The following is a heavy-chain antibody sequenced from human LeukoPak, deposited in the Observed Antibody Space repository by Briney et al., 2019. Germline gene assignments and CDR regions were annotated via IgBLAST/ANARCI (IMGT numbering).Heavy chain of an antibody. CDR2: ISGSGGST. V-gene: IGHV3-23*01. CDR1: GFTFSSYA. D-gene: IGHD6-6*01. CDR3: AEPATIAAPTVQVRRHFDL. Sequence: PGGSLRLSCAASGFTFSSYAMSWVRQAPGKGLEWVSAISGSGGSTYYADSVKGRFTISRDNSKNTLYLQMNSLRAEDTAVYYCAEPATIAAPTVQVRRHFDLWGRGTLVTVSS. J-gene: IGHJ2*01.